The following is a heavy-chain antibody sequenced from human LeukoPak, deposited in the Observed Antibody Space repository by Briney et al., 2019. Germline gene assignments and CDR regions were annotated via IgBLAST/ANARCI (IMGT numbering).Heavy chain of an antibody. CDR2: INHSGST. V-gene: IGHV4-34*01. CDR3: ASLPGLAAGGGGNYYDGIDG. J-gene: IGHJ6*04. Sequence: SETLSLTCAVYGGSLSGYYWSWIRQPPGNGLEWIGEINHSGSTNYNPSLKSRVTISVDPSKNQFSLKLSSVTSADTPVYYCASLPGLAAGGGGNYYDGIDGVGKGTKVNVSS. CDR1: GGSLSGYY. D-gene: IGHD6-13*01.